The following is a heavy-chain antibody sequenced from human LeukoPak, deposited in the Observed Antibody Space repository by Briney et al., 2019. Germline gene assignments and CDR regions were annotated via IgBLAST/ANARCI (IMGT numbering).Heavy chain of an antibody. V-gene: IGHV4-34*01. J-gene: IGHJ5*02. CDR3: ASRRGSA. CDR2: INHSGST. CDR1: GGSFSGYY. Sequence: SETLSLTCAVYGGSFSGYYWSWIRQPPGKGLEWIEEINHSGSTNYNPSLKSRVTISVDTSKNQFSLKLSSVTAADTAVYYCASRRGSAWGQGTLVTVSS. D-gene: IGHD3-16*01.